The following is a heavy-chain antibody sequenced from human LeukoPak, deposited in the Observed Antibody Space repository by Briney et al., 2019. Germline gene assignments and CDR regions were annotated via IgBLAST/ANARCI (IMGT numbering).Heavy chain of an antibody. CDR3: ARDVVVAATRWFDP. Sequence: SETLSLTCTVSGGSISSYYWSWVRQPAGKGLEWIGRIYTSGSTNYNPSLKSRVTISVDTSKNQFSLKLSSVTAADTAVYYCARDVVVAATRWFDPWGQGTLVTVSS. V-gene: IGHV4-4*07. D-gene: IGHD2-15*01. CDR2: IYTSGST. J-gene: IGHJ5*02. CDR1: GGSISSYY.